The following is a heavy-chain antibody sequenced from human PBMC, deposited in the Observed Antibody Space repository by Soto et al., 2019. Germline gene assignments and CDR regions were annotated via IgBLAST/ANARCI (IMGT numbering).Heavy chain of an antibody. CDR3: ARDKWFGELFDYYYGMDV. Sequence: PXGSLRLSCAACGFTFSSYNMNWVRQAPGKGLEWVSSISSSSSYIYYADSVKGRFTISRDNAKNSLYLQMNSLRAEDTAVYYCARDKWFGELFDYYYGMDVWAQGTTVTVSS. V-gene: IGHV3-21*01. CDR2: ISSSSSYI. J-gene: IGHJ6*02. CDR1: GFTFSSYN. D-gene: IGHD3-10*01.